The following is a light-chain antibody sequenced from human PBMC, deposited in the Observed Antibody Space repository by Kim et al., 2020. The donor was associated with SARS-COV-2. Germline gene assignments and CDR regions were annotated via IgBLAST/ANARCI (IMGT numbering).Light chain of an antibody. J-gene: IGLJ3*02. Sequence: GQRVTISCSGSGSNIGSNTVNWYQQLPGTAPKVLIYSNNQRPSGVPDRFSGSKSGTSASLAISGLQSEDEADYHCAAWDDRLNGWVFGGGTQLTVL. CDR1: GSNIGSNT. CDR2: SNN. V-gene: IGLV1-44*01. CDR3: AAWDDRLNGWV.